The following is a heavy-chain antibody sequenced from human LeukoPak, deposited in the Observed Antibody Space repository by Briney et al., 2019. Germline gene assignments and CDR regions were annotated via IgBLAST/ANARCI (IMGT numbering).Heavy chain of an antibody. CDR1: GGSISSSSYY. Sequence: SETLSLTCTVSGGSISSSSYYWGWIRQPPGKGLEWIGSIYYSGSTYYNPSLKSRVTISVDTSKNQFSLKLTSVAAADTAVYYCARGGYDILTGYYIAPIFDYWGQGTLVTVSS. CDR2: IYYSGST. CDR3: ARGGYDILTGYYIAPIFDY. V-gene: IGHV4-39*07. D-gene: IGHD3-9*01. J-gene: IGHJ4*02.